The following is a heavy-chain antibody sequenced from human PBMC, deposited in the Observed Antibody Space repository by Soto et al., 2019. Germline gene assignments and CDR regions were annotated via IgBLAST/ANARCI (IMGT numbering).Heavy chain of an antibody. CDR1: GGFVSSGSYY. CDR3: ARVERGTATTVVDAFDI. Sequence: QVQLQQWGAGLLKPSETLSLTCAVYGGFVSSGSYYWSWIRQPPGKGLEWIGEMSHSGGTHFNPSGKSRVTISVDTSKNQFALKMSSVTAADTALYYCARVERGTATTVVDAFDIWGPGTMVTVSS. D-gene: IGHD1-1*01. J-gene: IGHJ3*02. CDR2: MSHSGGT. V-gene: IGHV4-34*01.